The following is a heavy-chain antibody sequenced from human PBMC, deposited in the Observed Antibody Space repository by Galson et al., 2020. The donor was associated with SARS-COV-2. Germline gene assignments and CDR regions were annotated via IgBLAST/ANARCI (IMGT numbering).Heavy chain of an antibody. CDR1: GYTLTELS. V-gene: IGHV1-24*01. CDR3: ATSTIFGVANWFDP. CDR2: FDPEDGET. D-gene: IGHD3-3*01. J-gene: IGHJ5*02. Sequence: ASVKVSCKVSGYTLTELSMHWVRQAPGKGLEWMGGFDPEDGETIYAQKFQGRVTMTEDTSTDTVYMELSSLRSEDTAVYYCATSTIFGVANWFDPWGQGTLVTVSS.